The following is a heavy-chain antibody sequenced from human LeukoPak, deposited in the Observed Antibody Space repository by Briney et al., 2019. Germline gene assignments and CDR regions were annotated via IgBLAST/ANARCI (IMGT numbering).Heavy chain of an antibody. Sequence: PSETLSLTCTVSGVSITSRTNYWGWIRQPPGKGLEWIGSIYSSGTTYYNPSLKSRVTISEDTSKNRFSLELSSVTAADTAVYYCARGLYSSGWALFDYWGQGTLVTVSS. J-gene: IGHJ4*02. CDR3: ARGLYSSGWALFDY. V-gene: IGHV4-39*07. CDR1: GVSITSRTNY. CDR2: IYSSGTT. D-gene: IGHD6-19*01.